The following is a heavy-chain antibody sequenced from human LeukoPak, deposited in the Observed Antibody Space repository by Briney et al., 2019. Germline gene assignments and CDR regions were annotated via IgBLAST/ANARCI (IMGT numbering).Heavy chain of an antibody. CDR2: ISSSSSTI. J-gene: IGHJ4*02. D-gene: IGHD5-18*01. CDR3: ARGRGYGDY. CDR1: GFTFSSYS. Sequence: PGGSLRLSCAASGFTFSSYSMNWVRQAPGKGLEWVSYISSSSSTIYYVDSVKGRFTISRDNAKNSLYLQMNSLRAEDTAVYYCARGRGYGDYWGQGTLVTVSS. V-gene: IGHV3-48*01.